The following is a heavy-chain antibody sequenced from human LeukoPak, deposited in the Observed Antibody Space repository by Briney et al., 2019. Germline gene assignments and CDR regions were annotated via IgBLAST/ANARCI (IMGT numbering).Heavy chain of an antibody. V-gene: IGHV3-15*01. J-gene: IGHJ4*02. Sequence: GGSLRLSCAASGFTFSNAWMNWVRQAPGKGLEWVGRIKSKTDGGTTDYAAPVKGRFTISGDDSKNTLYLQMNSLKTEDTAVYYCTTGSGGSGGFDYWGQGTLVTVSS. CDR1: GFTFSNAW. CDR3: TTGSGGSGGFDY. D-gene: IGHD2-15*01. CDR2: IKSKTDGGTT.